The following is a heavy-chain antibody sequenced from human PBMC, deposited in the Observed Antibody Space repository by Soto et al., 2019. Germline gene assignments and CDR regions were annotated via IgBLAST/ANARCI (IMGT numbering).Heavy chain of an antibody. CDR1: GGSISDISYC. D-gene: IGHD2-15*01. V-gene: IGHV4-39*01. CDR3: ARHKSGSDWLDP. CDR2: MFYSGAT. Sequence: SETLSLTCTVSGGSISDISYCWGWIRQPPGKGLQWIGCMFYSGATYYNPSLKNRVTLSVDTSNNEFSLKLVSVTAPDTAVYYCARHKSGSDWLDPWVQGTLVTVSS. J-gene: IGHJ5*02.